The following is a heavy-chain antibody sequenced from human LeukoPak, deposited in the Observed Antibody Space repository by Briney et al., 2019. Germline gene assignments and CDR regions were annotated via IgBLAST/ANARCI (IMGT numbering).Heavy chain of an antibody. CDR1: GFTFSSYA. CDR3: AKDRVGGALEL. J-gene: IGHJ4*02. Sequence: GGTLRLSCAASGFTFSSYAMSWVRQAPGKGLEWVSGISSSGGSTVYADSVKGRFTISRDNFRNTVFLQMNSLTVEDTALYYCAKDRVGGALELWGQGTLATVSS. D-gene: IGHD2-21*01. V-gene: IGHV3-23*01. CDR2: ISSSGGST.